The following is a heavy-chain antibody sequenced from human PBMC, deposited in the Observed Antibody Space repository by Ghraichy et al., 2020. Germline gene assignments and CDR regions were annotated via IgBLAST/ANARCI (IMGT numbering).Heavy chain of an antibody. Sequence: SQTISLTCAISGDTVSSNSGAWNWIRQSPSRGLEWLGRTFYRSKWYNDYAVSVKGRISINPDTSKNQFSLQLNSVTPEDTAVYYCARRTSQSFEAFDIWGQGTMVTVSS. CDR2: TFYRSKWYN. CDR3: ARRTSQSFEAFDI. CDR1: GDTVSSNSGA. V-gene: IGHV6-1*01. J-gene: IGHJ3*02. D-gene: IGHD3/OR15-3a*01.